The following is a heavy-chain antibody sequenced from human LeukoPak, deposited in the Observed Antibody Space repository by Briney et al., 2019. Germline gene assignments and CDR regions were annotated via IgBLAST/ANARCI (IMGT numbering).Heavy chain of an antibody. J-gene: IGHJ5*02. V-gene: IGHV4-59*08. Sequence: PSETLSLTCTVSGGSINSYYWSWIRQPPGKGLEWIGCIYYSGSTNYNPSLKSRVTISVDTSKNQFSLKLSSVTAADTAMYYCARQGLRFSLSGFWFDPWGQGTLVTVSS. D-gene: IGHD3-3*01. CDR1: GGSINSYY. CDR2: IYYSGST. CDR3: ARQGLRFSLSGFWFDP.